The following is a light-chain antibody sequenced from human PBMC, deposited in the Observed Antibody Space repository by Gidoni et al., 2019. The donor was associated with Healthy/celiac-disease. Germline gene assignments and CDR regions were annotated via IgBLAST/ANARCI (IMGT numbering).Light chain of an antibody. CDR3: RQRYNTHRYT. CDR2: AAS. Sequence: QLIQSPSSLPASVGDRVTITCRASQSISSYLNWYQQKPGKAPKLLIYAASSLQSGVPSRFSGSRSGTDDSLTISSLQPDDYATYYCRQRYNTHRYTFGQGTKLEIK. CDR1: QSISSY. V-gene: IGKV1-39*01. J-gene: IGKJ2*01.